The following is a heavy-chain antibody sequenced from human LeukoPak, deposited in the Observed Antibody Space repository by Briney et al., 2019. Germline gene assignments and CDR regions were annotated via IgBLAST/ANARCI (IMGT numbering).Heavy chain of an antibody. J-gene: IGHJ5*02. CDR2: IYYSGST. CDR3: ARHVAWFDP. V-gene: IGHV4-59*08. Sequence: SETLSLTCTVSGGSISSYYWSSIRHPPRKRLEWIGYIYYSGSTNYNPSLKSRVTISVDTSKNQFSLKLSSVTAADTAVYYCARHVAWFDPWGQGTLVTVSS. CDR1: GGSISSYY.